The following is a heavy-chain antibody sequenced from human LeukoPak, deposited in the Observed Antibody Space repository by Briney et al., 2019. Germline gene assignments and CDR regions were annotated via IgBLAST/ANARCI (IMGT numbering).Heavy chain of an antibody. CDR2: IYYSGST. CDR1: GGSISSYY. J-gene: IGHJ4*02. V-gene: IGHV4-59*01. Sequence: SETLSLTCTVSGGSISSYYWSWIRQPPGKGLEWIGYIYYSGSTNYNPSLKSRVTISVDTSKNQSSLKLSSVTAADTAVYYCAREVSSEGYFDYWGQGTLVTVSS. CDR3: AREVSSEGYFDY.